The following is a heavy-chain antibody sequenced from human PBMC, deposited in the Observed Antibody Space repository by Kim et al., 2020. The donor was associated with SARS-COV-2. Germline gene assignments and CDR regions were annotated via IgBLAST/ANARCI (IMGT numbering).Heavy chain of an antibody. J-gene: IGHJ5*02. D-gene: IGHD3-22*01. Sequence: ASVKVSCKASGYTFTSYAMHWVRQAPGQRLEWMGWINAGNGNTKYSQKFQGRVTITRDTSASTAYMELSSLRSEDTAVYYCAREPQSYYDSSGYYYNWFDPWGQGTLVTVSS. V-gene: IGHV1-3*01. CDR1: GYTFTSYA. CDR3: AREPQSYYDSSGYYYNWFDP. CDR2: INAGNGNT.